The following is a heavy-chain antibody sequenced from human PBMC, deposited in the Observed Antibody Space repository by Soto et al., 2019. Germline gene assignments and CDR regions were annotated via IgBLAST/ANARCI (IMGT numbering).Heavy chain of an antibody. CDR2: IYYSGTTT. D-gene: IGHD3-9*01. J-gene: IGHJ4*02. V-gene: IGHV4-59*08. Sequence: SETLSLTCTVSGGSISHYYLTWIRQPPGKGLEWMGYIYYSGTTTNYNPSLKSRVTISVDTSKNQFSLILSSVTAADTAVYFCASRPYLLTGHSDYWGQGTRVTVSS. CDR3: ASRPYLLTGHSDY. CDR1: GGSISHYY.